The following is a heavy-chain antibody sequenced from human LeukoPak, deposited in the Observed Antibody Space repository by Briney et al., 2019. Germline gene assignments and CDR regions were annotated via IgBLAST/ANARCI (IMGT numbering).Heavy chain of an antibody. CDR1: GFTFRTYA. Sequence: GRSLRLSCAASGFTFRTYAMHWVRQAPGKGLEWVANIKQDGSEKYYVDSVKGRFTISRDNAKNSLYLQMNSLRAEDTAVYYCATYRGLGYWGQGTLVSVSS. D-gene: IGHD6-19*01. V-gene: IGHV3-7*01. J-gene: IGHJ4*02. CDR2: IKQDGSEK. CDR3: ATYRGLGY.